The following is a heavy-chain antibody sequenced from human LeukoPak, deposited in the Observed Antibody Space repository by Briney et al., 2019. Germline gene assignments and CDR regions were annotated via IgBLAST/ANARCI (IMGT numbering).Heavy chain of an antibody. D-gene: IGHD5-24*01. CDR2: IYPGDANIDI. Sequence: GESLKISFKGSGYDFPRHLIGWVRQMAGRGLDGMGTIYPGDANIDIRYSPSFQGQVTISADKSISTAYLQWSSLRASDTAMYYCARQRSRDGYNYDGFDIWGQGTLVTVS. V-gene: IGHV5-51*01. CDR1: GYDFPRHL. J-gene: IGHJ3*02. CDR3: ARQRSRDGYNYDGFDI.